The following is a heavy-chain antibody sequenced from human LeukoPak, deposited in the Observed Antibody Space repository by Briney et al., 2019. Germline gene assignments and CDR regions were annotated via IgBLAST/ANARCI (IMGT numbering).Heavy chain of an antibody. J-gene: IGHJ4*02. CDR3: ARDFYSSDWYQGYFDY. V-gene: IGHV3-30*04. Sequence: GGSLRLSCAASGFIFSNYAIHWVRQAPGKGLEWLAVISYDGTYKYYADSVKGRFTISRDNSKNTLYLQMNSLRDEDTAVYYCARDFYSSDWYQGYFDYWGQGTLVTVSS. CDR2: ISYDGTYK. CDR1: GFIFSNYA. D-gene: IGHD6-19*01.